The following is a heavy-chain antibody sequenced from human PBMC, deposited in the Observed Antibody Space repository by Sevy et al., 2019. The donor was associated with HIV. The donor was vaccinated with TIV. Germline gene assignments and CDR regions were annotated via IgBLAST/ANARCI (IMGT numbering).Heavy chain of an antibody. CDR3: ARRNSGHDNYYYYYGMDV. J-gene: IGHJ6*02. CDR1: GFTFSNYW. CDR2: IKQDGSEK. Sequence: GGSLRLSCVASGFTFSNYWMSWVRQAPGKGLEWVANIKQDGSEKYYVDSVKGRFTISRDNAKNSLYLQMNSLRDEDTAVYYCARRNSGHDNYYYYYGMDVWGQGTTVTVSS. V-gene: IGHV3-7*01. D-gene: IGHD5-12*01.